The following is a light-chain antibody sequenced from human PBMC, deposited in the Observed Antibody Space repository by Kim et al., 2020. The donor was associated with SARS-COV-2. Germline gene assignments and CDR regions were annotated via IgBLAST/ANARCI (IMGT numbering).Light chain of an antibody. V-gene: IGKV1-9*01. J-gene: IGKJ2*01. CDR2: GAS. CDR1: QVISYY. Sequence: DIQLTQSPSFLSASVGDKVTITCRASQVISYYLAWYQQKPGKAPNLLIYGASTLHSGVPSRFSGSGSGTEFTLTITSLQPEDFATYYCQELSRYSNTFGQGTKLEI. CDR3: QELSRYSNT.